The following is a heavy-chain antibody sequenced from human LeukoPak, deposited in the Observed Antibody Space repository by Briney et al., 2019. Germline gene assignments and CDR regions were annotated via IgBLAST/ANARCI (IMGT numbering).Heavy chain of an antibody. J-gene: IGHJ3*02. D-gene: IGHD6-13*01. CDR3: ARDVRGAAQFSDAFHI. V-gene: IGHV1-69*06. Sequence: SVKVSCKASGGTFSSYSISWVRQAPGQGLEWMGGIIPIFGTANYAQNFQGRVTITADKSTSTAYMDLSSLRSEDTAVYYCARDVRGAAQFSDAFHIWGQGTMVTVSS. CDR2: IIPIFGTA. CDR1: GGTFSSYS.